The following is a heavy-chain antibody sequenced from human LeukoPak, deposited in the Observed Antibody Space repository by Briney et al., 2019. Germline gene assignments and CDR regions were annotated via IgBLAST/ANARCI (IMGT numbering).Heavy chain of an antibody. V-gene: IGHV3-21*01. Sequence: GGSLRLSCVASGFTFSSYSMNWVRQAPGKGLEWVSSISSSSSYIYYADSVKGRFTISRDNAKNSPYLQMNSLRAEDTAVYYCAINPRYNWNDGADYWGQGTLVTVSS. CDR1: GFTFSSYS. D-gene: IGHD1-20*01. J-gene: IGHJ4*02. CDR2: ISSSSSYI. CDR3: AINPRYNWNDGADY.